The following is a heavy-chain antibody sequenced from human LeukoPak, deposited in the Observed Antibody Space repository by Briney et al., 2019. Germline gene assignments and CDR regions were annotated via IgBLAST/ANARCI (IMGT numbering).Heavy chain of an antibody. V-gene: IGHV3-7*01. D-gene: IGHD3-3*01. Sequence: GGSLRLSCAASGFPFSSHWLSWFRQSPGKGLEWVAHINQDGSEKYYVDSVKGRFTISRDNARNSQYLQMNSLRAEDTAVYYCAKEIYYDFWSGFYPPLDYWGQGTLVTVSS. CDR2: INQDGSEK. CDR3: AKEIYYDFWSGFYPPLDY. CDR1: GFPFSSHW. J-gene: IGHJ4*02.